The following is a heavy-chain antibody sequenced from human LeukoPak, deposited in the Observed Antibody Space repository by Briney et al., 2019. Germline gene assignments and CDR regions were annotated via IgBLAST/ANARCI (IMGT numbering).Heavy chain of an antibody. V-gene: IGHV4-34*01. CDR1: GYSITSGYY. CDR2: INHSGST. J-gene: IGHJ5*02. Sequence: PSETLSLTCTVSGYSITSGYYWSWIRQPPGKGLEWIGEINHSGSTNYNPSLKSRVTISVDTSKNQFSLKLSSVTAADTAVYYCARGGVLWFGEYSNWFDPWGQGTLVTVSS. D-gene: IGHD3-10*01. CDR3: ARGGVLWFGEYSNWFDP.